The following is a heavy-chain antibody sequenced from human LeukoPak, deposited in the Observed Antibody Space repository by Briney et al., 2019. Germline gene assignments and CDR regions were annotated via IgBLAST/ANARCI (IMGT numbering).Heavy chain of an antibody. CDR3: ARVYSTIFGVVRNWFDP. Sequence: PGGSLRPSCAASGFTFSSYSMNWVRQAPGKGLEWVSSISSSSSYIYYADSVKGRFTVSRDNAKNSLYLQMNSLRAEDAAVYYCARVYSTIFGVVRNWFDPWGQGTLVTVSS. V-gene: IGHV3-21*01. D-gene: IGHD3-3*01. J-gene: IGHJ5*02. CDR2: ISSSSSYI. CDR1: GFTFSSYS.